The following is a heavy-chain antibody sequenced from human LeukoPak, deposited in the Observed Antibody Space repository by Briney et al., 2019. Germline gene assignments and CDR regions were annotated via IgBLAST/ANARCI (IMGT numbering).Heavy chain of an antibody. CDR3: ARAVTVTRNAMNV. CDR1: GFSLSPYW. J-gene: IGHJ6*02. Sequence: GGSLRLSCAASGFSLSPYWMHWVRQAPGKGLVCISRISTDGSSSNYADSVKGRFTISRDNAKNTLYLQMNSLRADDTAVYYCARAVTVTRNAMNVWGQGTTVTVSS. CDR2: ISTDGSSS. V-gene: IGHV3-74*01. D-gene: IGHD6-19*01.